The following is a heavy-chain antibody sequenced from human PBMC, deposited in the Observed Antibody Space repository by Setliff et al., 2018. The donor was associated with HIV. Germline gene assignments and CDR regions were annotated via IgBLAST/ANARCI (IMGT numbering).Heavy chain of an antibody. D-gene: IGHD4-17*01. V-gene: IGHV3-30*01. CDR2: ISYDGSDK. CDR1: GFTFSNYA. CDR3: ARDLYPLTTRYSFDY. Sequence: GESLKISCAASGFTFSNYAMHWVRQAPGKGLEWLAVISYDGSDKYYADSVKGRFTISRDNSKNTLYLQMNSLRAEDTAVYYCARDLYPLTTRYSFDYWGQGTLVTVSS. J-gene: IGHJ4*02.